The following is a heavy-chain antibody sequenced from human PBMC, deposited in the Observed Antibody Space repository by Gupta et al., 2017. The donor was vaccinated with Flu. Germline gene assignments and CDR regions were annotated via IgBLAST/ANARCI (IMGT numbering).Heavy chain of an antibody. J-gene: IGHJ4*02. CDR2: INHNGQST. V-gene: IGHV3-23*01. D-gene: IGHD6-19*01. CDR3: PSRGGNRISSFNS. Sequence: EVQLLESGGGLVQPGGSLRLSCASSGFPFSDYAMNWVRQAPGKGLEWVSIINHNGQSTHYADSVKGRFTISRDDSKSKLDLQMKKRGVEDTAVYYCPSRGGNRISSFNSWGQGTLVHVS. CDR1: GFPFSDYA.